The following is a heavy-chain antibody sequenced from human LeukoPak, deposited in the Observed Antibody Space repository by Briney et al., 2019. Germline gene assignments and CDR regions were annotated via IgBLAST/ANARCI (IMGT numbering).Heavy chain of an antibody. D-gene: IGHD1-26*01. Sequence: SGGSLRLSCAASGFTFSSYAMHRVRRAPGKGLEYVSAISSNGGSTYYANSVKGRFTISRDNSKNTLYLQMGSLRAEDMAVYYCARGGSYFPHWFDPWGQGTLVTVSS. CDR2: ISSNGGST. CDR3: ARGGSYFPHWFDP. V-gene: IGHV3-64*01. J-gene: IGHJ5*02. CDR1: GFTFSSYA.